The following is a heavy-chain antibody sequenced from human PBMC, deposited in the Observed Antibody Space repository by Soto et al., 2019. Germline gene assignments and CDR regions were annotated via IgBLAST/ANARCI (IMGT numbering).Heavy chain of an antibody. CDR3: ARRYSYDSSGYYLGD. Sequence: QVQLRESGPRLVKPSGTLSLTCAVSGSSITSSNWWTWVRQPPGKGLEWIGESYHSGSSNYNPSLKSRVTISVDNAKHQFFLKLTSVTAADTAVYYCARRYSYDSSGYYLGDWGQGTLVTVSS. CDR2: SYHSGSS. D-gene: IGHD3-22*01. V-gene: IGHV4-4*02. CDR1: GSSITSSNW. J-gene: IGHJ4*02.